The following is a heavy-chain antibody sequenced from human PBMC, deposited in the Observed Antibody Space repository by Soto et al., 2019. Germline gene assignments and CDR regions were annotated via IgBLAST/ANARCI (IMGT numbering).Heavy chain of an antibody. Sequence: SVKVSCKASGGTFSTYTITWVRQAPGQGLEWMGRIIPIIGIINYAQKFQGRVTISADKFTGTAYMELTGLRSDDTAVYYCARAIAAAGTRWFDPWG. CDR3: ARAIAAAGTRWFDP. V-gene: IGHV1-69*02. J-gene: IGHJ5*02. D-gene: IGHD6-13*01. CDR1: GGTFSTYT. CDR2: IIPIIGII.